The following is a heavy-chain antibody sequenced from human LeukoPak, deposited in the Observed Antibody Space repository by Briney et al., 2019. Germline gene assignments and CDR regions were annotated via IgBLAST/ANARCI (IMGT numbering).Heavy chain of an antibody. V-gene: IGHV3-7*01. CDR3: ARVELVRRGNGGNDY. CDR1: GFTFSSYW. Sequence: GGSLRLSCAASGFTFSSYWMSWVRQAPGKGLEWVANIKQDGSEKYYVDSVKGRFTISRDNAKNSLYLQMNSLRAEDTAVYYCARVELVRRGNGGNDYWGQGTLVTVSS. J-gene: IGHJ4*02. D-gene: IGHD1-1*01. CDR2: IKQDGSEK.